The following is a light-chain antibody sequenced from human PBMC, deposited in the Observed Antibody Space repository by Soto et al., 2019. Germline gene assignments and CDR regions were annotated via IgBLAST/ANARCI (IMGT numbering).Light chain of an antibody. Sequence: DIQMTQSPSSLSASVGDRVTITCRTSQAIGNSLNWYQQKPGKAPNLLVYGTSTLQSGVPSRFSGSGSGTDFTLTISSLQREDFATYYCQQSYTSSWTFGQGTKVDI. CDR1: QAIGNS. CDR3: QQSYTSSWT. V-gene: IGKV1-39*01. J-gene: IGKJ1*01. CDR2: GTS.